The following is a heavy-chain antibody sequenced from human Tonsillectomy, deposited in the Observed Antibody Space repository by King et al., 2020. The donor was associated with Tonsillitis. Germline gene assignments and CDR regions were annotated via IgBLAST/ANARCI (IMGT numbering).Heavy chain of an antibody. V-gene: IGHV4-34*01. CDR2: INHSGST. CDR3: ARGKYDVWSGYPDYFDY. J-gene: IGHJ4*02. Sequence: VQLQQWGARLLKPSETLSLTCAVYGGSFSGYYWTWIRQVPGKGLEWIGEINHSGSTNYNPSLKSRVTMSVDTSKNQVSLKLRSVTAADTAVYYWARGKYDVWSGYPDYFDYWGQGTLVTVSS. D-gene: IGHD3-3*01. CDR1: GGSFSGYY.